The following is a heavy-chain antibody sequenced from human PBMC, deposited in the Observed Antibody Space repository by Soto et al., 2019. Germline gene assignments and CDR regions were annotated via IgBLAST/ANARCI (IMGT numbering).Heavy chain of an antibody. CDR3: ARSIRGPRRFNGMDV. V-gene: IGHV2-70*13. J-gene: IGHJ6*02. CDR2: IERDDDDK. CDR1: GFSLTSPGMC. D-gene: IGHD1-20*01. Sequence: SGPTLVNPTETLTVTCTFSGFSLTSPGMCVSWIRQSPGKALERLALIERDDDDKYYSTSLKTRLTISKDTRKNQVVLTMANMDPADTATYYRARSIRGPRRFNGMDVWGQGTTVTVSS.